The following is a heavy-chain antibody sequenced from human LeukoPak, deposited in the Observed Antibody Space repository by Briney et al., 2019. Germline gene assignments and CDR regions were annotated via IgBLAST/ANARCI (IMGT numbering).Heavy chain of an antibody. V-gene: IGHV4-34*01. J-gene: IGHJ6*02. D-gene: IGHD3-9*01. CDR2: INHSGST. CDR3: ASGYFDPYYYYGMDV. Sequence: SETLSLTRAVSGGSFTGYYWSWIRQPPGKGLEWIGEINHSGSTNYNPSLKSRVTISVDTSKNQFSLKLSSVTAADTAVYYCASGYFDPYYYYGMDVWGQGTTVTVSS. CDR1: GGSFTGYY.